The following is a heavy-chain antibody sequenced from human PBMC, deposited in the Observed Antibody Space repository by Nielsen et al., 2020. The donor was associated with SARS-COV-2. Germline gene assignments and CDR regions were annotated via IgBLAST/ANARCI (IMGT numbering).Heavy chain of an antibody. CDR3: ARVLASSGYHGAFDI. J-gene: IGHJ3*02. Sequence: SETLSLTCTVSGGSISSGGYYWSWIRQHPGKGLEWIGYIYYSGSTYYNPSLKSRVTISVDTSKNQFSLKLSSVTAADTAVYYCARVLASSGYHGAFDIWGQGTMVTVSS. V-gene: IGHV4-31*03. D-gene: IGHD3-22*01. CDR2: IYYSGST. CDR1: GGSISSGGYY.